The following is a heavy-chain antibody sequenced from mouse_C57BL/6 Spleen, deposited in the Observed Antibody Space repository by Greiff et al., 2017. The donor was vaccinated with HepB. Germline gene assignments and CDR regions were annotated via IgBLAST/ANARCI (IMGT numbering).Heavy chain of an antibody. CDR2: ISDGGSYT. CDR3: ARNRQGFAY. D-gene: IGHD3-2*01. CDR1: GFTFSSYA. Sequence: DVKLQESGGGLVKPGGSLKLSCAASGFTFSSYAMSWVRQTPEKRLEWVATISDGGSYTYYPDNVKGRFTISRDNAKNNLYLQMSHLKSEDTAMYYCARNRQGFAYWGQGTLVTVSA. V-gene: IGHV5-4*03. J-gene: IGHJ3*01.